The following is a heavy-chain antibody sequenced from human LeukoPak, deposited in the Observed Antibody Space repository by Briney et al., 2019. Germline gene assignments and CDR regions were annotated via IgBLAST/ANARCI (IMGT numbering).Heavy chain of an antibody. J-gene: IGHJ3*02. V-gene: IGHV1-18*01. CDR3: ARDTRGYVSQTFDI. CDR2: ISAYNANI. D-gene: IGHD5-18*01. CDR1: VYTFTTYG. Sequence: ASVTVSCKASVYTFTTYGISWVRQAPGQGLEWMGWISAYNANINYAQKLQGRVTITTDTSTSTAYMELRSLRSDDTAVYYCARDTRGYVSQTFDIWGQGTMVTVSS.